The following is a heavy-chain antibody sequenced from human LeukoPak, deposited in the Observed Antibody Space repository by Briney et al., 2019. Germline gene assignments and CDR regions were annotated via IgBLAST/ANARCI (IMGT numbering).Heavy chain of an antibody. Sequence: ASVKVSCKASGYTFTSYAMHWVRQAPGQSLEWMGWINAGNGNTKYSQKFQGRVTITRDTSASTAYMELSSLRSEDTAVYYCARDGPMVRGVYYYYGMDVWGQGTTVTVSS. CDR3: ARDGPMVRGVYYYYGMDV. D-gene: IGHD3-10*01. V-gene: IGHV1-3*01. CDR1: GYTFTSYA. J-gene: IGHJ6*02. CDR2: INAGNGNT.